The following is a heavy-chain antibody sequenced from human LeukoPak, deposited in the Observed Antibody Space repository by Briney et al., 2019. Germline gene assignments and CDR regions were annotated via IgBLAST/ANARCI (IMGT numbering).Heavy chain of an antibody. CDR2: TYYRSKWYN. D-gene: IGHD2-15*01. CDR1: GDSVSSNSAV. Sequence: SQTLSLTCAISGDSVSSNSAVWNWIRQSPSRGLEWLGRTYYRSKWYNDYAVSVKSRITIKPDTSKDQFSLQLNSATPEDTAVYYCARLGLGGAFDIWGQGTMVTVSS. V-gene: IGHV6-1*01. CDR3: ARLGLGGAFDI. J-gene: IGHJ3*02.